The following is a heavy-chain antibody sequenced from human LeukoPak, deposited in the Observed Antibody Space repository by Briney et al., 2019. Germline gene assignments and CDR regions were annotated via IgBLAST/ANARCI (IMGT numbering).Heavy chain of an antibody. J-gene: IGHJ6*04. CDR3: AELGITMIGGV. Sequence: GGSLRLSCAASGFTFSSFWMRWVRQAPGKGREWVANIKQDGSEKYYVDSVKGRFTISRDNAKNSLYLQMNSLRAEDTAVYYCAELGITMIGGVWGKGTTVTISS. CDR2: IKQDGSEK. CDR1: GFTFSSFW. D-gene: IGHD3-10*02. V-gene: IGHV3-7*01.